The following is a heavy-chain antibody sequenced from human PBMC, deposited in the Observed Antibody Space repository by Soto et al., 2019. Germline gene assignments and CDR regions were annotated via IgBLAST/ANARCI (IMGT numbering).Heavy chain of an antibody. CDR1: GFTFSTYA. D-gene: IGHD6-19*01. CDR2: ISVGGDST. Sequence: PGGSLRLSCAASGFTFSTYAMSWVRQAPRKGLEWVSVISVGGDSTFYGDSVKGRFTISRDNSKNTLYLQMNSLRAEDTAVYYCAKSTGGWYGGIDYWGQGTLVTVAS. V-gene: IGHV3-23*01. CDR3: AKSTGGWYGGIDY. J-gene: IGHJ4*02.